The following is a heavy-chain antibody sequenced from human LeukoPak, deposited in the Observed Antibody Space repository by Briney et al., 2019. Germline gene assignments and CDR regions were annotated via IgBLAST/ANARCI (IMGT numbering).Heavy chain of an antibody. J-gene: IGHJ5*02. D-gene: IGHD1-7*01. CDR3: ARGITGTGGWFDP. CDR2: IWYDGSNK. V-gene: IGHV3-33*01. Sequence: GGSLRLSCAASGFTFSSYGMHWVRQAPGKGLEWVAVIWYDGSNKYYADSVKGRFTISRDNSKNTLYLQMNGLRAEDTAVYYCARGITGTGGWFDPWGQGTLVTVSS. CDR1: GFTFSSYG.